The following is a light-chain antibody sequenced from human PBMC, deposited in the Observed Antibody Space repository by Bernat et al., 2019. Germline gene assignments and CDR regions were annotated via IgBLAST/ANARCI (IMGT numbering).Light chain of an antibody. CDR2: ENN. V-gene: IGLV1-51*02. Sequence: QSVLTQPPSVSAAPGQKVTISCAGRSSDIGTNFVSWYQHLSGIAPKLLIYENNKRPSGIPDRCSVSKSGTSATLAITGLQTGDEADYYCGGWDISLDAYVFGTGKTVTVL. CDR1: SSDIGTNF. J-gene: IGLJ1*01. CDR3: GGWDISLDAYV.